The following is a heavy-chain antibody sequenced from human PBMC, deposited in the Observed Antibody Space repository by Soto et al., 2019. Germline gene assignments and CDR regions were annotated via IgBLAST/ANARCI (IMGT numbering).Heavy chain of an antibody. CDR2: IIPIFGTA. J-gene: IGHJ4*02. CDR3: ARVYSGYDRNLDY. V-gene: IGHV1-69*13. D-gene: IGHD5-12*01. Sequence: GASVKVSCKASGGTFSSYAISWVRQAPGQGLEWMGGIIPIFGTANYAQKFQGRVTITADESTSTAYMELSSLRSEDTAVYYCARVYSGYDRNLDYWGQGTLVTVSS. CDR1: GGTFSSYA.